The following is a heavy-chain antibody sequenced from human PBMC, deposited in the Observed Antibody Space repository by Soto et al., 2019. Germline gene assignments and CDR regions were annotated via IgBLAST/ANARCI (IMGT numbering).Heavy chain of an antibody. D-gene: IGHD6-19*01. V-gene: IGHV5-51*01. CDR3: ARQGDMAATPADAFDI. Sequence: ESLKIAFKVPGGTFMNQWIVWVRQIPGKGMEWMGIIYPGDSEARYSPSFAGQVTISVDKSITTAYLHWSSLEASDSAVYYCARQGDMAATPADAFDIWGQGTLVTVSS. CDR2: IYPGDSEA. CDR1: GGTFMNQW. J-gene: IGHJ3*02.